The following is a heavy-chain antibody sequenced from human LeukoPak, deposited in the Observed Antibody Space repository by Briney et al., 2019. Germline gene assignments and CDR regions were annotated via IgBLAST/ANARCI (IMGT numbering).Heavy chain of an antibody. J-gene: IGHJ4*02. CDR2: IYYSGST. CDR1: GGFFSGYY. D-gene: IGHD6-19*01. V-gene: IGHV4-34*01. Sequence: KPSETLSLTCAVYGGFFSGYYWSWIRQPPGKGLEWIGNIYYSGSTYYNPSLKSRVTISVDTSKNQFSLKLSSVTAADTAVYYCARDKGSGSQDYWGQGTLVTVSS. CDR3: ARDKGSGSQDY.